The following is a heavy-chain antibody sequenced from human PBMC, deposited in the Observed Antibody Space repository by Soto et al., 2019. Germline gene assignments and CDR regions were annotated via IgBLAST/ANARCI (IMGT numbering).Heavy chain of an antibody. D-gene: IGHD6-13*01. CDR2: ISSSSNNI. CDR1: GFSLSTYS. V-gene: IGHV3-21*01. Sequence: EVQLVESGGGLVKPGGTLRLSCAASGFSLSTYSMNWVRQAPGKGLEWVSAISSSSNNIYYADSVKGRFTISRDNAKNSLFLQVNSLRDEVTAVYFCARDLTTATGAFDYWGQGTLVTVSS. CDR3: ARDLTTATGAFDY. J-gene: IGHJ4*02.